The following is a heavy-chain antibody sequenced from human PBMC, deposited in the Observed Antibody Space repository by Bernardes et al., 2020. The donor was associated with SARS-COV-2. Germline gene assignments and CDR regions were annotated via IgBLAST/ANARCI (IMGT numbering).Heavy chain of an antibody. CDR3: ARFGGYYHGSAFDI. Sequence: GGSLRLSCVASDFTFSDYAMNWVRQAPGKGLEWVSSISFSSSHIYYADSLKGRFTISRDNAKNSLYLQLNSLTAEDTAVYYCARFGGYYHGSAFDIWGQGTMVAVSS. CDR2: ISFSSSHI. D-gene: IGHD5-18*01. CDR1: DFTFSDYA. V-gene: IGHV3-21*01. J-gene: IGHJ3*02.